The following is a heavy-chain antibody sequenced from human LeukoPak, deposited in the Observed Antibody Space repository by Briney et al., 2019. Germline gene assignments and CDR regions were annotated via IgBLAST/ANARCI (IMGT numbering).Heavy chain of an antibody. V-gene: IGHV1-18*01. CDR2: ISAYNGNT. J-gene: IGHJ4*02. CDR3: ARLLWIGESFDY. D-gene: IGHD3-10*01. Sequence: ASVKVSCKASGYTFTSYGICWVRQAPGQGLEWMGWISAYNGNTNYAQKLQGRVTMTTDTSTSTAYMELRSLRSDDTAVYYCARLLWIGESFDYWGQGTLVTVSS. CDR1: GYTFTSYG.